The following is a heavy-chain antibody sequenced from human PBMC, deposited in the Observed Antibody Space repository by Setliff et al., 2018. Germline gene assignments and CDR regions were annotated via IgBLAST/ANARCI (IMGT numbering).Heavy chain of an antibody. V-gene: IGHV3-33*01. CDR3: VTDPPFSGWSFDS. D-gene: IGHD6-19*01. Sequence: GGSLRLSCATSGFTFSTHAMHWARQAPGKGLDWVAMIWSDGNTTYYADSVKGRFTVSRDNSKNTLYLQMNSLRVEDTAVYYCVTDPPFSGWSFDSWGQGTLVTVSS. CDR1: GFTFSTHA. J-gene: IGHJ4*02. CDR2: IWSDGNTT.